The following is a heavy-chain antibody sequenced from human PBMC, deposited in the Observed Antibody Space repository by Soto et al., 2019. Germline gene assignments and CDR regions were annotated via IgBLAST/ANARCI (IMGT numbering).Heavy chain of an antibody. Sequence: GGSLRLSCAASGFTFDDYGMSWVRQAPGKGLEWVSGINWNGGSTGYADSVKGRFTISRDNAKNSLYLQMNSLRAEDTALYYCARGRAAPYYHYYRMDVWGQGTTVTVSS. CDR2: INWNGGST. CDR3: ARGRAAPYYHYYRMDV. D-gene: IGHD6-25*01. J-gene: IGHJ6*02. CDR1: GFTFDDYG. V-gene: IGHV3-20*04.